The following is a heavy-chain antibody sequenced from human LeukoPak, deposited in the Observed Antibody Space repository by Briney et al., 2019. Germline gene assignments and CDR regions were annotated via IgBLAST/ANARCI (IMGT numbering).Heavy chain of an antibody. Sequence: PGGSLRLSCVSSGFPFSRYWMNWVRQAPGKGLERVSVIYSGGSTYYADSVKGRFTISRDNSKNTLYLQMNSLRAEDTAVYYCASTFYGDSPPYWGQGTLVTVSS. CDR3: ASTFYGDSPPY. D-gene: IGHD4-17*01. V-gene: IGHV3-66*01. CDR1: GFPFSRYW. J-gene: IGHJ4*02. CDR2: IYSGGST.